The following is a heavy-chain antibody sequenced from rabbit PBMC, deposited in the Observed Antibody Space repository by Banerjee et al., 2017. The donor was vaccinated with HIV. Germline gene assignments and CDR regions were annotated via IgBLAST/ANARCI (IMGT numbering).Heavy chain of an antibody. CDR2: IYSSNGDK. CDR1: GSDISSNA. CDR3: VRDRGNTIYLGDL. J-gene: IGHJ6*01. D-gene: IGHD1-1*01. V-gene: IGHV1S47*01. Sequence: QEQLVESGGGLVQPEGSLTLTCKASGSDISSNAMCWVRQAPGKGLELIACIYSSNGDKWYASWVNGRFTISSNTKQNTVSLQMNSLTAADTATYFCVRDRGNTIYLGDLWGPGTLVTVS.